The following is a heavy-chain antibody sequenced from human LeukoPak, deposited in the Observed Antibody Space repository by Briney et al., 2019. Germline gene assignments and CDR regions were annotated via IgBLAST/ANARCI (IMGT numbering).Heavy chain of an antibody. D-gene: IGHD6-19*01. V-gene: IGHV3-48*03. CDR2: ISSGGTTI. CDR1: GFIFSNYE. CDR3: ARDRGGWYRFDS. Sequence: GGSLRLSRAGSGFIFSNYEMNWVRQAPGQGLEWVSYISSGGTTIYYADSVKGRFTISRDNAKKSLYLQMNSLRAEDTAVYYCARDRGGWYRFDSWGQGTLVTVSS. J-gene: IGHJ4*02.